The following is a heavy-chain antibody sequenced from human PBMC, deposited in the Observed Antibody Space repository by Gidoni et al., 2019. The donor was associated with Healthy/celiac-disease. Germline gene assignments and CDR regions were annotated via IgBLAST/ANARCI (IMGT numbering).Heavy chain of an antibody. CDR3: ARGQEWFGELSAFDI. J-gene: IGHJ3*02. CDR1: GGSISSRSYY. D-gene: IGHD3-10*01. V-gene: IGHV4-39*07. CDR2: IYYSGST. Sequence: QLQLQASGPGLVTPSEPLSLTCTVSGGSISSRSYYWGWLRQPPGKGLEWIGSIYYSGSTYYNPSLKSRVTISVDTSKNQFSLKLSSVTAADTAVYYCARGQEWFGELSAFDIWGQGTMVTVSS.